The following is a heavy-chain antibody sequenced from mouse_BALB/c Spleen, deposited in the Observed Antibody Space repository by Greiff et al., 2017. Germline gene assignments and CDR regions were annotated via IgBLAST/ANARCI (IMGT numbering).Heavy chain of an antibody. CDR2: ISSGGSYT. CDR1: GFTFSSYT. Sequence: EVKLVESGGGLVKPGGSLKLSCAASGFTFSSYTMSWVRQTPEKRLEWVGTISSGGSYTYYPDSVKGRFTISRDNAKNTLYLQMSSLKSEDTAMYYCTREDSAWFAYWGQGTLVTVSA. V-gene: IGHV5-6-4*01. J-gene: IGHJ3*01. CDR3: TREDSAWFAY.